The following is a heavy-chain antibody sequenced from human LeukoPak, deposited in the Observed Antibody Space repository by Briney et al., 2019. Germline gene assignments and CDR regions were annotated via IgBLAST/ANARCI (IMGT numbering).Heavy chain of an antibody. D-gene: IGHD2-15*01. CDR2: IYHSGST. V-gene: IGHV4-38-2*01. J-gene: IGHJ5*02. Sequence: SETLSLTCAVSGYSISSGYYWGWIPQPPGKGLEWIGSIYHSGSTYYNPSLKSRVTISVDTSKNQFSLKLSSVTAADTAVYYCARATRDRGNGFDPWGQGTLVTVSS. CDR3: ARATRDRGNGFDP. CDR1: GYSISSGYY.